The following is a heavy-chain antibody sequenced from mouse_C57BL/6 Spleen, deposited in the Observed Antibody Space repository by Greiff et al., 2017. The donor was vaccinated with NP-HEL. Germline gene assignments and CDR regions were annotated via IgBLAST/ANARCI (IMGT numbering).Heavy chain of an antibody. CDR3: ASGTTVPYWYFDV. CDR2: ISYSGST. D-gene: IGHD1-1*01. V-gene: IGHV3-1*01. Sequence: EVKLQESGPGMVKPSQSLSLTCTVTGYSITSGYDWHWIRHFPGNKLEWMGYISYSGSTNYNPSLQSRISITHDTSKNHFFLKLNYVTTEDTATYYCASGTTVPYWYFDVWGTGTTVTVSS. CDR1: GYSITSGYD. J-gene: IGHJ1*03.